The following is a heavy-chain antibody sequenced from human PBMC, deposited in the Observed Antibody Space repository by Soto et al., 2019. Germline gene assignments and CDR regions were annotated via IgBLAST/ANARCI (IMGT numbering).Heavy chain of an antibody. J-gene: IGHJ6*02. CDR3: ANKIVVASLYYYGMVV. CDR1: GYTFSDYY. CDR2: IDTSGTKI. V-gene: IGHV3-11*04. Sequence: PGGSLRLSCAASGYTFSDYYMSWIRQAPGKGLEWISYIDTSGTKIYYADSVKGRFTITRDNAKNSLYLEMNSLRAEDTAVYYCANKIVVASLYYYGMVVWGQGTTVTVSS. D-gene: IGHD1-26*01.